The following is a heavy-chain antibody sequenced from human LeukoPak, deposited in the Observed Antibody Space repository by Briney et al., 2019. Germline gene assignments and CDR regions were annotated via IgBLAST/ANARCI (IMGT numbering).Heavy chain of an antibody. CDR2: ISWNSGSI. Sequence: QPGGSLRLSCAASGFTFRSYAMSWARQSPGKGLEWVSGISWNSGSIVYADSMKGRFTISRDNAKKSLYLQMNSLRAEDMALYYCAKGYSSAWYVGGDYFDYWGQGTLVTVSS. CDR3: AKGYSSAWYVGGDYFDY. J-gene: IGHJ4*02. D-gene: IGHD6-13*01. V-gene: IGHV3-9*03. CDR1: GFTFRSYA.